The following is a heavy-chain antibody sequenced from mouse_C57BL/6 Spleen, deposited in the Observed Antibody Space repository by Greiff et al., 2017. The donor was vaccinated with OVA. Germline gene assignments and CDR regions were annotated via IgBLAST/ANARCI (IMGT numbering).Heavy chain of an antibody. CDR3: ARLGYDYDYYAMDY. CDR2: ISNGGGST. CDR1: GFTFSDYY. J-gene: IGHJ4*01. V-gene: IGHV5-12*01. Sequence: EVMLVESGGGLVQPGGSLKLSCAASGFTFSDYYMYWVRQTPEKRLEWVAYISNGGGSTYYPDTVKGRFTISRDNAKNTLYLQMSRLKSEDTAMYYCARLGYDYDYYAMDYWGQGTSVTVSS. D-gene: IGHD2-4*01.